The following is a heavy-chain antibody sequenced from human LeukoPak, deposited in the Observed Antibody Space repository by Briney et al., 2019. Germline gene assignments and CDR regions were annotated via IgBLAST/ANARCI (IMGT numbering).Heavy chain of an antibody. Sequence: SETLSLTCTVSGGSISTYYWSWIRQPPGKGLEWIGYIYYSGSTNYNPSLKSRVAISVDTSKNQFSLKLSSVTAADTAVYYCARGGPTDRARYIYYYYYLDVWGKGTTVTVSS. V-gene: IGHV4-59*01. CDR3: ARGGPTDRARYIYYYYYLDV. D-gene: IGHD5-18*01. CDR2: IYYSGST. CDR1: GGSISTYY. J-gene: IGHJ6*03.